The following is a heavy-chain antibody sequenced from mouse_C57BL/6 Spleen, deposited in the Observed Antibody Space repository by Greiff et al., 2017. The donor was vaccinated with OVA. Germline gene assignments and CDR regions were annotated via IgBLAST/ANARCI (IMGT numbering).Heavy chain of an antibody. Sequence: QVQLKQSGAELARPGASVKMSCKASGYTFTSYTMHWVKQRPGQGLEWIGYINPSSGYTKYNQKFKDKATLTADKSSSTAYMQLSSLTSEDSAVYYCARSETYYGSPYYAMDYWGQGTSVTVSS. J-gene: IGHJ4*01. D-gene: IGHD1-1*01. CDR3: ARSETYYGSPYYAMDY. CDR1: GYTFTSYT. V-gene: IGHV1-4*01. CDR2: INPSSGYT.